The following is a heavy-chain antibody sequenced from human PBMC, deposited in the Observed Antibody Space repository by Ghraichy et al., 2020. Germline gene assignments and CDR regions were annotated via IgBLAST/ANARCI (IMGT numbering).Heavy chain of an antibody. J-gene: IGHJ6*03. V-gene: IGHV1-18*01. Sequence: ASVKVSCKASGYTFTTYGVSWVRQAPGQGLEWMGWISAYNGDTNYAREVQGRVSMTTDTSTSTAYMELKSLRSDDTAVYYCARVQRTMVRGGILRDDYYYMDVWGKGTTVTVSS. CDR1: GYTFTTYG. CDR2: ISAYNGDT. CDR3: ARVQRTMVRGGILRDDYYYMDV. D-gene: IGHD3-10*01.